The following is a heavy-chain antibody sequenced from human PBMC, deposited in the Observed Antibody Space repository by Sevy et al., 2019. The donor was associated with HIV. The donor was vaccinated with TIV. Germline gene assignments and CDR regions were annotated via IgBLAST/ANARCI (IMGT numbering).Heavy chain of an antibody. D-gene: IGHD3-3*01. V-gene: IGHV1-18*01. CDR3: ARNRNYDFWSGYYFHY. J-gene: IGHJ4*02. CDR2: ISTYDGDT. Sequence: ASVKVSCKASHYTFNTYGISWMRQAPGQGLEWIGWISTYDGDTNYAQTFQGRVTLTTDTSTSTAYMELRSLRSDDTAMYFCARNRNYDFWSGYYFHYWGQGTLVTVSS. CDR1: HYTFNTYG.